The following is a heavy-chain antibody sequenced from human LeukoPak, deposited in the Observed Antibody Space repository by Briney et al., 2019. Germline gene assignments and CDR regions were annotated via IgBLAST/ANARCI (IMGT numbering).Heavy chain of an antibody. CDR3: ARVSSSWPYYYYYYMDV. Sequence: EPGGSLRLSCAASGFTVSSNYMSWVRQAPGKGLEWVSVIYSGGSTYYADSVKGRFTISGDNSKNTLYLQMNSLRAEDTAVYYCARVSSSWPYYYYYYMDVWGKGTTVTVSS. CDR2: IYSGGST. CDR1: GFTVSSNY. J-gene: IGHJ6*03. V-gene: IGHV3-53*01. D-gene: IGHD6-13*01.